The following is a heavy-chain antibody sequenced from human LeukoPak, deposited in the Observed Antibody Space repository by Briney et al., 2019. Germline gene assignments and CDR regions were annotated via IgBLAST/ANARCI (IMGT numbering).Heavy chain of an antibody. V-gene: IGHV4-30-4*01. CDR3: ARASWRSSWYFDY. Sequence: PSQTLSLTCTVSGGSISSGDYYWRWIRQPPGKGLEWIGYIYYSGSSYYNPSLKSRVTISVDTSKNQFSLELSSVTAADTAVYYCARASWRSSWYFDYWGQGTLVTVSS. CDR2: IYYSGSS. CDR1: GGSISSGDYY. J-gene: IGHJ4*02. D-gene: IGHD6-13*01.